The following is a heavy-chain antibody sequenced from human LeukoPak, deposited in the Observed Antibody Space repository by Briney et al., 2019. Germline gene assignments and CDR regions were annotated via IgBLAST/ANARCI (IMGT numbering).Heavy chain of an antibody. V-gene: IGHV3-66*01. CDR2: IYSDGST. D-gene: IGHD3-10*01. CDR3: ARAYYYGSGSYLGY. J-gene: IGHJ4*02. CDR1: GFTFSDYY. Sequence: GGSLRLSCAASGFTFSDYYMSWIRQAPGKGLEWVSVIYSDGSTYYADSVKGRFTISRDNSKNTLYLQMNSLRAEDTAVYYCARAYYYGSGSYLGYWGQGTLVTVSS.